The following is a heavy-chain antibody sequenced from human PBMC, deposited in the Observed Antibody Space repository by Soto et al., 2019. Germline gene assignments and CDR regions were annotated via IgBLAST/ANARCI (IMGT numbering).Heavy chain of an antibody. CDR1: GYTFTSYD. V-gene: IGHV1-8*01. D-gene: IGHD2-2*01. Sequence: ASGKVCCKASGYTFTSYDINWVRQATGQGLEWMGWMNPNSGNTGYAQKFQGRVTMTRNTSISTAYMELSSLRSEDTAVYYCARVPVPAAIEAYMDVWGKGTTVTVSS. J-gene: IGHJ6*03. CDR3: ARVPVPAAIEAYMDV. CDR2: MNPNSGNT.